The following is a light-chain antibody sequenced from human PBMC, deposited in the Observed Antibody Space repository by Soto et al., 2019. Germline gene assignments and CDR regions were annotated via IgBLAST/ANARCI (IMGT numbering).Light chain of an antibody. J-gene: IGLJ3*02. Sequence: QSVLTQPPSVSGAPGQRVTISCTGSSSNIGAGYNVHWYQQVPGTAPKLPIYGDSNRPSGVPDRFSGSKSGTSASLAITGLQAEDEADYYCQSYDSSLSGWLFGGGTQLTVL. CDR2: GDS. CDR1: SSNIGAGYN. V-gene: IGLV1-40*01. CDR3: QSYDSSLSGWL.